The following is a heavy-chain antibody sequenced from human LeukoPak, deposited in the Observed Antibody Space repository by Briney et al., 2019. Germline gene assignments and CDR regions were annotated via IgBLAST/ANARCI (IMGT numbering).Heavy chain of an antibody. Sequence: GGSLRLSCAASGFTVSSNYMTWVRQAPGKGLEWVSVTYSGGRTYYADSVKGRFTISRDNSKNTLYLQMNSLRAEDTAVYYCARSVEGYCSGGSCYSYYYYMDVWGKGTTATVSS. CDR3: ARSVEGYCSGGSCYSYYYYMDV. J-gene: IGHJ6*03. CDR1: GFTVSSNY. D-gene: IGHD2-15*01. CDR2: TYSGGRT. V-gene: IGHV3-53*01.